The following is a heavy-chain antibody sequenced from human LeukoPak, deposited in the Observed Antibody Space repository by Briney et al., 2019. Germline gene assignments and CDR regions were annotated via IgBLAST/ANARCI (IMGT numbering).Heavy chain of an antibody. CDR1: GYSFTTYW. Sequence: GESLKISCKGSGYSFTTYWIVWVRQMPGKGLDWMGIIYPGDSDTRYSPSFQGQVTISADKSISTAYMQWSSLKASDTAMYYCARGQLLYGSNSNAFDFWGPGTMVTVSS. J-gene: IGHJ3*01. D-gene: IGHD4-23*01. CDR2: IYPGDSDT. CDR3: ARGQLLYGSNSNAFDF. V-gene: IGHV5-51*01.